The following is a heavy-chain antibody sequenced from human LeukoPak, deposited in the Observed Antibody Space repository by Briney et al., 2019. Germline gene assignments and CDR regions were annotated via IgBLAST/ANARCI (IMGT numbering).Heavy chain of an antibody. D-gene: IGHD2-2*01. CDR3: ARGYCSSTSCRGFFDY. CDR2: IYYSGST. Sequence: SETLSLTCTVSGGSISSSSYCWGWIRQPPGKGLEWIGSIYYSGSTYYNPSLKSRVTISVDTSKNQFSLKLSSVTAADTAVYYCARGYCSSTSCRGFFDYWGQGTLVTVSS. J-gene: IGHJ4*02. V-gene: IGHV4-39*01. CDR1: GGSISSSSYC.